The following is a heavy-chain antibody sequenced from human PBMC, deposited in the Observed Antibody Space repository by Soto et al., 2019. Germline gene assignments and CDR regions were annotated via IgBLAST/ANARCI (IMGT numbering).Heavy chain of an antibody. V-gene: IGHV3-53*04. D-gene: IGHD6-19*01. J-gene: IGHJ1*01. CDR1: GFTVSSNY. Sequence: EVQLVESGGGLVQPGGSLRLSCAAFGFTVSSNYMSWVRQAPGKGLEWVSVIYSGGSTYYADSVKGRFTISRHNSKNTLYLQMNSLRAEDTAVYYCARDLYSSGWEYFQHWGQGTLVTVSS. CDR2: IYSGGST. CDR3: ARDLYSSGWEYFQH.